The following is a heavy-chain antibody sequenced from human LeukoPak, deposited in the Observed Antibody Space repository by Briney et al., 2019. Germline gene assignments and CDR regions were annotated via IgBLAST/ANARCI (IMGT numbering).Heavy chain of an antibody. D-gene: IGHD2-2*01. CDR1: GFTLSTYA. CDR2: ISATGTST. J-gene: IGHJ4*02. Sequence: GGSLRLSCAASGFTLSTYAMNWVRQAPGKELEWVSGISATGTSTHYADSVKGRFTISRDNSKNTLYLQMNSLRAEDTAKYYCAKVTSPLASSGTTCFRFDSWGPRTLVTVSS. V-gene: IGHV3-23*01. CDR3: AKVTSPLASSGTTCFRFDS.